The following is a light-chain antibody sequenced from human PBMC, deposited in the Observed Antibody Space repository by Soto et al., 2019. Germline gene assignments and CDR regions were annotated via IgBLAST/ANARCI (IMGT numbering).Light chain of an antibody. CDR2: GAS. V-gene: IGKV3-20*01. CDR3: QQYASSPRT. J-gene: IGKJ1*01. Sequence: EIVLTQSPGTLSLSPGARATLFCRASQSFTTSQLAWYQQRPGQAPRVLIFGASRRATGIPDRFSGSGSGTDFTLTISRLEPEDSAVYDCQQYASSPRTFGQGTTVEIK. CDR1: QSFTTSQ.